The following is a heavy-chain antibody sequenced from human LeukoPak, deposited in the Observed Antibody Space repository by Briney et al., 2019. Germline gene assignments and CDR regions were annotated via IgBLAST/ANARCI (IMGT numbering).Heavy chain of an antibody. J-gene: IGHJ3*02. D-gene: IGHD2-15*01. Sequence: ASVTVSCKASGYTFTDYYMHWVRQAPGQGLEWMGWTNPNSGNTGYAQKFQGRVTMTRNTSISTAYMELSSLRSEDTAVYYCARGRRYCSGGSCYSDAFDIWGQGTMVTVSS. V-gene: IGHV1-8*02. CDR1: GYTFTDYY. CDR2: TNPNSGNT. CDR3: ARGRRYCSGGSCYSDAFDI.